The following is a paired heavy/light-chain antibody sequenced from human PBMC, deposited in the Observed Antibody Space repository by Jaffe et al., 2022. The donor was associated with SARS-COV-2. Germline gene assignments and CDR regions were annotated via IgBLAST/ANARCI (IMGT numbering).Heavy chain of an antibody. CDR3: ARHVPYYDFASWFDP. CDR1: GGSINNTSFY. Sequence: QVQLQESGPGLVKPSETLSLTCTVSGGSINNTSFYWGWIRQPPGKGLEWIGSVYYSGSTYYNPSLKSRVTISVDTSKTQFSLKLTSVTAADTAVYYCARHVPYYDFASWFDPWGQGTLVTVSS. V-gene: IGHV4-39*01. J-gene: IGHJ5*02. CDR2: VYYSGST. D-gene: IGHD3-3*01.
Light chain of an antibody. V-gene: IGKV3-15*01. Sequence: EIVMTQSPATLSVSPGERATLSCRASQSVRSNLAWYQQRPGQAPRPLIYDASTRAPGIPARFSGSGSGTEFTLTISSLQSEDFALYYCQQYNVWPRTFGQGTKVEIK. CDR3: QQYNVWPRT. CDR2: DAS. J-gene: IGKJ1*01. CDR1: QSVRSN.